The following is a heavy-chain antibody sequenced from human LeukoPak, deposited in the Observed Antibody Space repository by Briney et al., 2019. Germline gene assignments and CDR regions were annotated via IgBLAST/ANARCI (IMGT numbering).Heavy chain of an antibody. CDR3: ARSPLGVVTAPQPYYFDY. Sequence: SVKVSCKASGGTFSSYTISWVRQAPGQGLEWMGRIITILGIANYAQKFQGRVTITADKSTSTAYMELSSLRSEDTAVYYCARSPLGVVTAPQPYYFDYWGQGTLVTVSS. CDR1: GGTFSSYT. CDR2: IITILGIA. J-gene: IGHJ4*02. D-gene: IGHD2-21*02. V-gene: IGHV1-69*02.